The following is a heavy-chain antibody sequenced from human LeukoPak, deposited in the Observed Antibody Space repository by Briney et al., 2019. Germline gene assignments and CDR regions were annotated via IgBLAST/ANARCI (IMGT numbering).Heavy chain of an antibody. CDR1: GYTFTNYD. J-gene: IGHJ4*02. CDR2: ISAHNGNT. CDR3: ARLAYGANYIDY. V-gene: IGHV1-18*01. D-gene: IGHD4-17*01. Sequence: ASVKVSCKASGYTFTNYDINWVRQAPGQGLEWMGWISAHNGNTNYAQKLQGRVTMTTDTSTSTAYMEMRSLRSDDTAVHYCARLAYGANYIDYWGQGTLVTVSS.